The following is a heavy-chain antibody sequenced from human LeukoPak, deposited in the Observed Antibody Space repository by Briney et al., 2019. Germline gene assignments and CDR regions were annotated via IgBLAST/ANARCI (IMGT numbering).Heavy chain of an antibody. CDR2: MNPNSGNT. J-gene: IGHJ4*02. CDR1: GYTFTSYD. V-gene: IGHV1-8*01. CDR3: AREGRGEDIVVVPAAMGY. Sequence: ASVKVSCKASGYTFTSYDINWVRQATGQGFEWMGWMNPNSGNTGYAQKFQGRVTMTRNTSISTAYMELSSLRSEDTAVYYCAREGRGEDIVVVPAAMGYWGQGTLVTVSS. D-gene: IGHD2-2*01.